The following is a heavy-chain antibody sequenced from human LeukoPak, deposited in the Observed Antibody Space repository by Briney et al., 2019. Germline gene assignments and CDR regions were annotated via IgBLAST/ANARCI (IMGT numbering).Heavy chain of an antibody. CDR1: GVSINSYY. J-gene: IGHJ3*02. V-gene: IGHV4-59*01. D-gene: IGHD3-9*01. Sequence: SETLSLTCTVSGVSINSYYWSWIRQPPGKGLEWIGYIYYSGSTNYNPSLKSRVTISVDTSKNQFSLKLSSVTAADTAVYYCARGYDILTGLLDAFDIWGQGTMVTVSS. CDR3: ARGYDILTGLLDAFDI. CDR2: IYYSGST.